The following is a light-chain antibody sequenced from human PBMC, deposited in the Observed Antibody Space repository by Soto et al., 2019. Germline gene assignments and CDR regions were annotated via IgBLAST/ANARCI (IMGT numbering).Light chain of an antibody. CDR2: WAS. CDR3: QQYYSSPPYT. Sequence: DIVMTQSPDSLAVSVGERATINCKSSQSVLYSSNNKNYLAWYQQKPGQPPKLLVYWASTRESGVPDRFSGSGSGTDFTLTISSLQAEDVAVYYCQQYYSSPPYTFGQGTKLEIK. V-gene: IGKV4-1*01. CDR1: QSVLYSSNNKNY. J-gene: IGKJ2*01.